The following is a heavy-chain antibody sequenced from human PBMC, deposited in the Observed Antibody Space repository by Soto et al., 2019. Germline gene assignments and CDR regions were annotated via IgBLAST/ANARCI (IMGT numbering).Heavy chain of an antibody. D-gene: IGHD1-26*01. CDR2: IYYSGST. CDR3: ARVGVGANLDY. CDR1: GGSIISYY. Sequence: SETLSLTCTVSGGSIISYYCILGRQPPGKGLEWIGYIYYSGSTNYNPSLKSRVTISVDTSKNQFSLKLSSVTAADTAVYYCARVGVGANLDYWGQGTLVTVSS. J-gene: IGHJ4*02. V-gene: IGHV4-59*01.